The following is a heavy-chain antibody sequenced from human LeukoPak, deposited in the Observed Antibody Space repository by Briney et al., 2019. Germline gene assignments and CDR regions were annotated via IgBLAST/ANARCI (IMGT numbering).Heavy chain of an antibody. CDR3: AKGSYSSGWLFDY. V-gene: IGHV3-23*01. CDR2: ISGSGGGT. J-gene: IGHJ4*02. D-gene: IGHD6-25*01. Sequence: PGGSLRLSCAASGFTFSSYGMSWVRQAPGKGLEWVSSISGSGGGTYYADPVKGRFTISRDNSKNTLYLQMNSLRAEDTAVYYCAKGSYSSGWLFDYWGQGTLVTVSS. CDR1: GFTFSSYG.